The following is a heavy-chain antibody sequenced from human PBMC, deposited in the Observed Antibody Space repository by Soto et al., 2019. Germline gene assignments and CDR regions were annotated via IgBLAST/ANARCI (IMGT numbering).Heavy chain of an antibody. CDR2: INHSGSA. CDR3: ARGLITGSHYSGGWYYFDS. D-gene: IGHD6-19*01. Sequence: SETLSLTCAVYGESFSGHIWTWIRQTPGKGLQWIGQINHSGSASYNPSLKSRVTISVHTSNSQFSLELGSVTAADTAVYYCARGLITGSHYSGGWYYFDSWGQGTQVTVSS. V-gene: IGHV4-34*01. CDR1: GESFSGHI. J-gene: IGHJ4*02.